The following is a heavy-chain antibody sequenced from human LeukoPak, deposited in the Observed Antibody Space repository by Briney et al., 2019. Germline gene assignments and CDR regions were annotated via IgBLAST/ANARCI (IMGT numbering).Heavy chain of an antibody. V-gene: IGHV4-34*01. D-gene: IGHD6-19*01. CDR2: IYHSGST. CDR1: GGSFSDYF. CDR3: ARSHHPRGWLDY. Sequence: PSETLSLTCAVYGGSFSDYFWNWIRQPPGKGLEWIGYIYHSGSTYYNPSLKSRVTISVDRSKNQFSLKLSSVTAADTAVYYCARSHHPRGWLDYWGQGTLVTVSS. J-gene: IGHJ4*02.